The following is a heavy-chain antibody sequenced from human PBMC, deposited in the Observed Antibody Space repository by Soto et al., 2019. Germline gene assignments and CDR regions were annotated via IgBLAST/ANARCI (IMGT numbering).Heavy chain of an antibody. Sequence: SETLSLTCRVSGSSITNSFYWGWIRQSPEKGLEWIGSISHTGRTSYNPSLKSRVSISVDTSKNQFSLTLTSVTAADTAVYYCAREPANLALAVAYFDSWGQGTLVTVSS. D-gene: IGHD2-15*01. CDR1: GSSITNSFY. CDR3: AREPANLALAVAYFDS. CDR2: ISHTGRT. V-gene: IGHV4-38-2*02. J-gene: IGHJ4*02.